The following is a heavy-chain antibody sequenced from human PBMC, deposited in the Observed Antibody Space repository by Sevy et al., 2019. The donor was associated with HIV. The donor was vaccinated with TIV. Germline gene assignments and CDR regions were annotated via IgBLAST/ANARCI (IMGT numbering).Heavy chain of an antibody. J-gene: IGHJ4*02. D-gene: IGHD2-15*01. CDR2: IYYSGST. Sequence: SETLSLTCTVSGDSISSYYWTWIRQPPGKGLEWIGYIYYSGSTIYNPSLKSRVTISPDTSKNQFSLKLSSVTAADTAVYYCARTGYCTGGSCYPHTAIGYWGQGTLVTVSS. CDR1: GDSISSYY. CDR3: ARTGYCTGGSCYPHTAIGY. V-gene: IGHV4-59*01.